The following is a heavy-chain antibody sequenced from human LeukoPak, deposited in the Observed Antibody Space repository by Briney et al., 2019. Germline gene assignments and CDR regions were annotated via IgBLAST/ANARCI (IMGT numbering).Heavy chain of an antibody. CDR2: IKQDGSEK. J-gene: IGHJ4*02. V-gene: IGHV3-7*01. Sequence: GGSLRLSCAASGFTFSSYWMSWVRQAPGKGLEWVANIKQDGSEKYYVDSVKGRFTISRDNAKNSLYLQMNSLRAEDTAVYYCARDRGLRYPTPVDYWGQGTLVTVSS. CDR3: ARDRGLRYPTPVDY. CDR1: GFTFSSYW. D-gene: IGHD3-9*01.